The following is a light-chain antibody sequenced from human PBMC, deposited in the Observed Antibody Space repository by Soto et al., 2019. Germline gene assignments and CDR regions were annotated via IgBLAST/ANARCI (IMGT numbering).Light chain of an antibody. CDR1: SSNIGSNY. CDR2: RNN. Sequence: QSGLTQPPSASGTPGQRVTISCSGSSSNIGSNYVYWYQQLPGTAPKLLIYRNNQRPSGVPDRFSGSKSGTSASLAISGLRSEDEADYYCAAWDDSLSGFYVFGTGTKLTVL. V-gene: IGLV1-47*01. CDR3: AAWDDSLSGFYV. J-gene: IGLJ1*01.